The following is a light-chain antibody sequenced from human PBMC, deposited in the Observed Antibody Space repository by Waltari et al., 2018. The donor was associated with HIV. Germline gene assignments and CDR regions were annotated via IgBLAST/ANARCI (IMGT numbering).Light chain of an antibody. CDR1: SSNIGSRS. CDR2: SNT. CDR3: SAWDVTLNGLV. V-gene: IGLV1-44*01. J-gene: IGLJ2*01. Sequence: QSLLTQSPSASGTPGQRVNISCFGTSSNIGSRSVNWYQHFPGTPPKLLIFSNTERPSGVPDRFSGSNSGTSASLAISGLHSQDEADYYCSAWDVTLNGLVFGGGTRLSVL.